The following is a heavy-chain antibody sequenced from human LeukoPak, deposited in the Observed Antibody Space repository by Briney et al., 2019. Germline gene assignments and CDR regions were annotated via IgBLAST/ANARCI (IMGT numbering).Heavy chain of an antibody. CDR1: GYTFTSYY. Sequence: GASVKVSCKASGYTFTSYYMHWVRPAPGQGLEWMGIINPSGGSTSYAQKFQGRVTMTRDTSTSTVYMELSSLRSEDTAVYYCARGYGSGSHSIYSTGVRPEFDYWGQGTLVTVSS. CDR2: INPSGGST. V-gene: IGHV1-46*03. CDR3: ARGYGSGSHSIYSTGVRPEFDY. D-gene: IGHD3-10*01. J-gene: IGHJ4*02.